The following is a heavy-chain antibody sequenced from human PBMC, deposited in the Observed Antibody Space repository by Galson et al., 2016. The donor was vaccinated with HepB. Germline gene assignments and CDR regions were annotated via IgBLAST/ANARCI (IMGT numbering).Heavy chain of an antibody. CDR3: AKDRNTVVTYGMDV. J-gene: IGHJ6*02. CDR1: GLIISTNY. CDR2: IYGGGST. Sequence: SLRLSCAVSGLIISTNYMSWVRQAPGSGLEWVSVIYGGGSTFYADSVKGRFTTSRDNSKNTLYLQINSLRAEDTAVYYCAKDRNTVVTYGMDVWGQGTTATVSS. V-gene: IGHV3-53*01. D-gene: IGHD4-23*01.